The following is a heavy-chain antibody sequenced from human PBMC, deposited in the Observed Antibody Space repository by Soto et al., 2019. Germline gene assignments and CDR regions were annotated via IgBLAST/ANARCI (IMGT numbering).Heavy chain of an antibody. CDR2: MNPNSGNT. CDR3: ARVVWSGYLSGGWGLDP. V-gene: IGHV1-8*01. Sequence: ASVKVSCKASGYTFTSYDINWVRQATGQGLEWMGWMNPNSGNTGYAQKFQGRVTMTRNTSISTAYMELSSLRSEDTAVYYCARVVWSGYLSGGWGLDPWGQGTLVTVSS. CDR1: GYTFTSYD. J-gene: IGHJ5*02. D-gene: IGHD3-3*01.